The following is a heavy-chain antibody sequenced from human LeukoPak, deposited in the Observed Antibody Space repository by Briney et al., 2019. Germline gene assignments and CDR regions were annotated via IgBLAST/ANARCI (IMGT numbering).Heavy chain of an antibody. CDR1: GGSVSTYY. D-gene: IGHD3-10*01. V-gene: IGHV4-59*02. CDR3: ARGYASGTYDY. Sequence: SETLSLTCTVSGGSVSTYYWSWIRQPPGKGLEWIGYIYYSGNTNYNPSLKSRVTMSVDTSKNQFSVKLSSVTPADTAVYFCARGYASGTYDYWGQGTLVTVSS. J-gene: IGHJ4*02. CDR2: IYYSGNT.